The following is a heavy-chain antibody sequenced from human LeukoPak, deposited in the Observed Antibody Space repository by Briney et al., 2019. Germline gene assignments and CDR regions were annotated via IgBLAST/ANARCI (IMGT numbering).Heavy chain of an antibody. D-gene: IGHD6-13*01. CDR3: ARGGQYSSNPPAQF. J-gene: IGHJ4*02. Sequence: PGGSLRLSCAASGFTVSSNYMSWVRQAPGKGLEWVSVIYSGGSTYYADSVKGRFTISRDNSKNTLYLQMNSLRAEDTAVYYCARGGQYSSNPPAQFGGQGTLVTVSS. CDR2: IYSGGST. V-gene: IGHV3-53*01. CDR1: GFTVSSNY.